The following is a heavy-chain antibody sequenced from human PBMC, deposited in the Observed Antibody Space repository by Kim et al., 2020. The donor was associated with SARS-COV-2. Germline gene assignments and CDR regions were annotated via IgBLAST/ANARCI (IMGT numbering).Heavy chain of an antibody. V-gene: IGHV4-39*01. Sequence: LKTRVTISVDTSKNQFSLQLSSVTAADTAVYYCARHELYCSSTICQGWFDPWGQGTLVTVSS. J-gene: IGHJ5*02. CDR3: ARHELYCSSTICQGWFDP. D-gene: IGHD2-2*01.